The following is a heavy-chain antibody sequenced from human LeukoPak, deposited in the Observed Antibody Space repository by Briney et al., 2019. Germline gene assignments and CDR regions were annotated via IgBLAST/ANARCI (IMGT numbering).Heavy chain of an antibody. D-gene: IGHD2-2*01. CDR1: GYTFTSHT. CDR2: MDPNTGDT. V-gene: IGHV1-8*01. Sequence: ASVTVSCKASGYTFTSHTINWERQATGQAPEWMGTMDPNTGDTGYAQKFQGRVTFTRDTSINTAYMELSSLRSEDTAVYYCTRHTSPTFDFWGQGTLVTVSS. CDR3: TRHTSPTFDF. J-gene: IGHJ4*02.